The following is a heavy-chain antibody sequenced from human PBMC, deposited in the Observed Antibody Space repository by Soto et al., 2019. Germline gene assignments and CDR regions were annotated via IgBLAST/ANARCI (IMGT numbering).Heavy chain of an antibody. D-gene: IGHD5-18*01. V-gene: IGHV3-30-3*01. CDR3: AGCYLEDSYGYVGYYYYGMDV. Sequence: GGSLRLSCAASGFTFSSYAMHWVRQAPGKGLEWVAVISYDGSNKYYADSVKGRFTISRDNSKNTLYLQMNRQKAEDTAVYYCAGCYLEDSYGYVGYYYYGMDVWGQGTTVTVSS. CDR1: GFTFSSYA. J-gene: IGHJ6*02. CDR2: ISYDGSNK.